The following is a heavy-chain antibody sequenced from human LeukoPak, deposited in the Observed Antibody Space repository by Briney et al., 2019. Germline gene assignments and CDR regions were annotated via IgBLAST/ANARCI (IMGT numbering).Heavy chain of an antibody. CDR1: GFTFSSYG. D-gene: IGHD6-13*01. V-gene: IGHV3-33*08. J-gene: IGHJ4*02. CDR3: ARDLTQLALFDY. Sequence: GGSLRLSCAASGFTFSSYGMIWVRQAPGKGLEWVAVIWYDGSNKYYADSVKGRFTLSRDNSKNTLFLQMNSLRPEDTAVYFCARDLTQLALFDYWGQGTLVTVSS. CDR2: IWYDGSNK.